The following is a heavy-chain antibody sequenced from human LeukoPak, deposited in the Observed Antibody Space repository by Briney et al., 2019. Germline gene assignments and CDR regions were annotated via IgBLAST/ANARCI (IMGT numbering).Heavy chain of an antibody. D-gene: IGHD6-6*01. CDR2: ISYDGSNK. Sequence: PGRSLRLSCAASGFTFSSYAIHWVRQAPGKGLGWVAVISYDGSNKYYADSVRGRFTISRGTSKNLLHLQLNSLRPEDTAVYYCAKEPWKYSSSSYYFDYWGQGTLVTVSS. J-gene: IGHJ4*02. CDR1: GFTFSSYA. V-gene: IGHV3-30-3*01. CDR3: AKEPWKYSSSSYYFDY.